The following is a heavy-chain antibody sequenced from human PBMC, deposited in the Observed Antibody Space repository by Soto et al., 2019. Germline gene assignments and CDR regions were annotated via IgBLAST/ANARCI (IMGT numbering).Heavy chain of an antibody. D-gene: IGHD3-22*01. V-gene: IGHV3-23*01. CDR3: ARDNSMIIVACPLLDH. CDR2: IYGSGGST. CDR1: GFTFRSYA. J-gene: IGHJ4*02. Sequence: PGGSLRLSCAASGFTFRSYAMNWVLQAPGKGLEWVSGIYGSGGSTYYADSVKGRFTISRDNSKTTLHLQMNSLRAEDTAVYYCARDNSMIIVACPLLDHWGQGTLVT.